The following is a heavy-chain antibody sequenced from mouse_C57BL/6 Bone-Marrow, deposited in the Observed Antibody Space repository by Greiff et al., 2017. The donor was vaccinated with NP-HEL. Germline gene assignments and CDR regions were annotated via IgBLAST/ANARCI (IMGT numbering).Heavy chain of an antibody. CDR3: TRSSYYYGSTSFAY. Sequence: QVQLQQSGAELVRPGASVTLSCKASGYTFTDYEMHWVKQTPVHGLEWIGAIDPETGGTAYNQKFQGKAILTADKSSSTAYMELRSLTSEDSAVYYCTRSSYYYGSTSFAYWGQGTLVTVSS. J-gene: IGHJ3*01. CDR2: IDPETGGT. D-gene: IGHD1-1*01. CDR1: GYTFTDYE. V-gene: IGHV1-15*01.